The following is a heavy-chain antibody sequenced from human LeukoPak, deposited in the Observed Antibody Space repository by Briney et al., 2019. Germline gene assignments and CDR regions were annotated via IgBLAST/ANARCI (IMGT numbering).Heavy chain of an antibody. Sequence: ASVKVSCKASGYTFTGYYMHWVRHAPGQGLEWMGWINPNSGGTNYAQKFQGRVTMTRDTSISTAYMELSRLRSDDTAVYYCARDSAPLIGYYYYYMDVWGKGTTATVSS. D-gene: IGHD3-22*01. CDR1: GYTFTGYY. CDR2: INPNSGGT. CDR3: ARDSAPLIGYYYYYMDV. J-gene: IGHJ6*03. V-gene: IGHV1-2*02.